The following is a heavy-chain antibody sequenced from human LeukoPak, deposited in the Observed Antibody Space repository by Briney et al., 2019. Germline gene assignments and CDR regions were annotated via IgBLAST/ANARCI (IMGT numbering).Heavy chain of an antibody. J-gene: IGHJ3*02. CDR2: INHSGST. D-gene: IGHD3-9*01. V-gene: IGHV4-34*01. CDR3: ARGPRYFDI. Sequence: AEPVSLTCAVYGGSFSGYYWRWLRQPTGKGLEWIGEINHSGSTNYNPSLKSRITISVHTSKNHVSRKLSSLTAAYTAVYYFARGPRYFDIWGKGTMVTVSS. CDR1: GGSFSGYY.